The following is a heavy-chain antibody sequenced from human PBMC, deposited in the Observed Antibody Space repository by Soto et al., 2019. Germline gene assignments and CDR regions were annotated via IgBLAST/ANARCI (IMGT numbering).Heavy chain of an antibody. CDR2: IWYDGSNK. D-gene: IGHD6-19*01. CDR1: GFTFSSYG. Sequence: QVQLVESGGGVVQPGRSLRLSCAASGFTFSSYGMHWVRQAPGKGLEWVAGIWYDGSNKYYADSVKGRFTISRDNSKNTLYLQMNSLRAEDTAVYYCARALYSSGWYLRVRSGDYYYGMDVWGQGTTVTVSS. CDR3: ARALYSSGWYLRVRSGDYYYGMDV. J-gene: IGHJ6*02. V-gene: IGHV3-33*01.